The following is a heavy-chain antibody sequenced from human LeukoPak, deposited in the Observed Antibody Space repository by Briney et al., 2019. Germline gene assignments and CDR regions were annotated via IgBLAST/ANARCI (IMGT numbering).Heavy chain of an antibody. V-gene: IGHV5-51*01. J-gene: IGHJ4*02. Sequence: GESLKISCKGSGYSFNTYWIGWVRQMPGKSPEWMGIIYPGDSDTRYSPSFQGQVIMSADKSINTAYLQWNSLKASDTAMYYCARRKGCSSTSCPPDYWGQGTLVTVSS. CDR1: GYSFNTYW. D-gene: IGHD2-2*01. CDR2: IYPGDSDT. CDR3: ARRKGCSSTSCPPDY.